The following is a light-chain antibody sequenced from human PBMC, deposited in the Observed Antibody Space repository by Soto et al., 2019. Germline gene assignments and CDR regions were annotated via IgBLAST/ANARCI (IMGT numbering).Light chain of an antibody. Sequence: QSVLTQPPSASGTPGQRVTISCSGSSSNIGSNTVNWYQQLPGTAPKLLIYSNTQRPSGVPDRFSGSKSGTSDSLAISGLQSEDEADYYCAAWDDSLNGWVFGGGTKVTVL. V-gene: IGLV1-44*01. J-gene: IGLJ3*02. CDR2: SNT. CDR1: SSNIGSNT. CDR3: AAWDDSLNGWV.